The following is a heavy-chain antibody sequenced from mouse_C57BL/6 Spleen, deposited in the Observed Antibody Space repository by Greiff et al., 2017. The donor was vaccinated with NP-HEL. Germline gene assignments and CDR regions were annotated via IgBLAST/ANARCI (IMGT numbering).Heavy chain of an antibody. J-gene: IGHJ2*01. V-gene: IGHV1-69*01. CDR2: IDPSDSYT. CDR3: ARSRGTTVVGDY. CDR1: GYTFTSYW. D-gene: IGHD1-1*01. Sequence: QVQLQQPGAELVMPGASVKLSCKASGYTFTSYWMHWVKQRPGQGLEWIGEIDPSDSYTNYNQKFKGKSTLTVDKSSSTAYMQLSSLTSEDSAVYYCARSRGTTVVGDYWGQGTTLTVSS.